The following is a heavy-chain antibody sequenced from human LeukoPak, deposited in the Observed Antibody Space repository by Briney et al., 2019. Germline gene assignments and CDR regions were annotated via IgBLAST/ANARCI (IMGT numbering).Heavy chain of an antibody. CDR1: GFTFSSYA. V-gene: IGHV3-23*01. D-gene: IGHD3-22*01. J-gene: IGHJ4*02. CDR2: ISGSGGST. CDR3: ATYYYDSSGYVS. Sequence: GGSLRPSCAASGFTFSSYAMSWVRQAPGKGLEWVSAISGSGGSTNYADSVKGRFTISRDNSKNTLYLQMNSLRAEDTAVYYCATYYYDSSGYVSRGQGTLVTVSS.